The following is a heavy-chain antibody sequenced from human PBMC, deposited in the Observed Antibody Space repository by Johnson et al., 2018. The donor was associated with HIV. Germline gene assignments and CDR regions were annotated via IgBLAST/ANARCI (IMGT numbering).Heavy chain of an antibody. CDR3: ARDLSGSYRSDAFDI. J-gene: IGHJ3*02. V-gene: IGHV3-20*04. Sequence: MQLVESGGGVVRPGRSLRLSCAACEFTFSRFAMHWVRQAPGKGLEWVSGINWNGGSTGYADSVKGRFTISRDNAKNSLYLQMNSLRAEDTAVYYCARDLSGSYRSDAFDIWGQGTMVTVSS. D-gene: IGHD1-26*01. CDR1: EFTFSRFA. CDR2: INWNGGST.